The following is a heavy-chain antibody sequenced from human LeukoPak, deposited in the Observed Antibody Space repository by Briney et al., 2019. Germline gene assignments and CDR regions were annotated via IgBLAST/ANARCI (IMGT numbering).Heavy chain of an antibody. J-gene: IGHJ4*02. D-gene: IGHD3-22*01. CDR3: ARDNYYDSSGFLFHNY. CDR1: GFTVSTNY. Sequence: PGGSLRLSCAASGFTVSTNYMSWVRQAPGKGLEWVSIIYSGGSTYYADSVKGRFTISRDSSKNTLFLQMNSLRAEDTAVYYCARDNYYDSSGFLFHNYWGQGTLVTVSP. CDR2: IYSGGST. V-gene: IGHV3-66*01.